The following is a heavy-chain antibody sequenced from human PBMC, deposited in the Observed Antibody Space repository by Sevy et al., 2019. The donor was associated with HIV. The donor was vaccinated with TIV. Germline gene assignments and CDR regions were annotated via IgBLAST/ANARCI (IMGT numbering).Heavy chain of an antibody. CDR1: GYSFTSYW. V-gene: IGHV5-51*01. Sequence: GESLKISCKGSGYSFTSYWIGWVRQMPGKGLEWMGIIYPGDSDTRYSPSFQGQVTISADKSISTAYLQWSSLKASDTAMYYCARQNRGIAGYSSSWYYFDYWGQGTLVTVSS. CDR3: ARQNRGIAGYSSSWYYFDY. D-gene: IGHD6-13*01. CDR2: IYPGDSDT. J-gene: IGHJ4*02.